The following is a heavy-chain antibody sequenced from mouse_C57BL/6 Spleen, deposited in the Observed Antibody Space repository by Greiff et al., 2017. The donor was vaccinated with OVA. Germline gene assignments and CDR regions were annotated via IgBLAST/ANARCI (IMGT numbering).Heavy chain of an antibody. Sequence: EVQLQESGPGLVKPSQSLSLTCSVTGYSITSGYYWNWIRQFPGNKLEWMGYISYAGSNNYNPSLKNRISITRDTSKNQFFLKLNSVTTEDTATYYCASLDSFFFDYWGQGTTLTVSS. CDR3: ASLDSFFFDY. J-gene: IGHJ2*01. CDR2: ISYAGSN. CDR1: GYSITSGYY. D-gene: IGHD3-2*01. V-gene: IGHV3-6*01.